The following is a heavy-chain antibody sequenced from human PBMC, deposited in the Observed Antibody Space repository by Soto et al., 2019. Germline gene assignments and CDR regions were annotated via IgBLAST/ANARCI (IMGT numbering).Heavy chain of an antibody. J-gene: IGHJ6*03. V-gene: IGHV4-59*08. D-gene: IGHD3-3*01. Sequence: SETLSLTCTVSGGSISSYYWSWIRQPPGKGLEWIGYIYYSGSTNYNPSLKSRVTISVDTSKNQFSLKLSSVTAADTAVYYCARGGEAIFGPKQNDYYYYMDVWGKGTTVTVSS. CDR1: GGSISSYY. CDR2: IYYSGST. CDR3: ARGGEAIFGPKQNDYYYYMDV.